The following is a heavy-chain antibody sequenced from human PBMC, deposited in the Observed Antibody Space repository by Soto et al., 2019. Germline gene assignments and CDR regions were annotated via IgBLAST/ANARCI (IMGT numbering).Heavy chain of an antibody. J-gene: IGHJ4*02. Sequence: EVQLLESGGGLVQPGGSLRLSCAASGFTFSTYAMSWVRQAPGKGLEWVSVISGSSDNTYYAGSVRGRFTIFRDNSNDTLYLQMNSLRAEDTAVYYCAKDHPYRGWGVYFDSWGQGTLVTVSS. CDR3: AKDHPYRGWGVYFDS. V-gene: IGHV3-23*01. CDR2: ISGSSDNT. D-gene: IGHD2-8*01. CDR1: GFTFSTYA.